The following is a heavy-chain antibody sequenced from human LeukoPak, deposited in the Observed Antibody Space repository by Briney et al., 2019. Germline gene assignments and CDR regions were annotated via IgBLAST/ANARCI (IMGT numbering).Heavy chain of an antibody. V-gene: IGHV4-59*11. Sequence: SETLSLTCSVSGGSISSHYWSWIRQPPGKGLEWIGYIYYSGSTNYNPSLKSRVGISVDTSKNQFSLKLRSVTAADTAVYYCARADYDSSVGYWGQGTLVTVSS. CDR3: ARADYDSSVGY. D-gene: IGHD3-22*01. CDR1: GGSISSHY. J-gene: IGHJ4*02. CDR2: IYYSGST.